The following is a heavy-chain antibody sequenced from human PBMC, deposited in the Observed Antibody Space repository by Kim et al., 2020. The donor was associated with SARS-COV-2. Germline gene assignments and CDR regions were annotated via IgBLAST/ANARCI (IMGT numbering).Heavy chain of an antibody. D-gene: IGHD3-22*01. Sequence: SVKVSCKASGGTFSSYAISWVRQAPGQGLEWMGGIIPIFGTANYAQKFQGRVTITADESTSTAYMELSSLRSEDTAVYYCARPNHYYDSSGYEVSPVFDYWGQGTLVTVSS. V-gene: IGHV1-69*13. CDR1: GGTFSSYA. CDR2: IIPIFGTA. J-gene: IGHJ4*02. CDR3: ARPNHYYDSSGYEVSPVFDY.